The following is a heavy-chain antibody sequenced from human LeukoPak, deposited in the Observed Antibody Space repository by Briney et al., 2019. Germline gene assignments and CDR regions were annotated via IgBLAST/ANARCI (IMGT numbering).Heavy chain of an antibody. V-gene: IGHV1-24*01. CDR2: FDPEDGET. J-gene: IGHJ4*02. D-gene: IGHD2-15*01. Sequence: ASVKVSCKVSGYTLTELSMHWVRQAPGKGLEWMGGFDPEDGETIYAQKCQGRATMTEDTSTDTAYMELSSLRSEDTAVYYCATLKWDCSGGSCYSSEMNFDYWGQGTLVTVSS. CDR1: GYTLTELS. CDR3: ATLKWDCSGGSCYSSEMNFDY.